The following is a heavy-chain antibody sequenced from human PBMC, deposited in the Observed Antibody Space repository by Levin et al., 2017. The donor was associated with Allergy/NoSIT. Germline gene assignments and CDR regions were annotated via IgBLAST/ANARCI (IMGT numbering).Heavy chain of an antibody. Sequence: GESLKISCKASGFTFTFYAFTWVRQAPGQGLEWMGWISPYNGDTKYAQKFQDRVTMTTDTSTSTAYMELRSLRYDDPAVYYCARERAETAADTFDVWGQGTMVTVSS. CDR2: ISPYNGDT. V-gene: IGHV1-18*01. CDR3: ARERAETAADTFDV. J-gene: IGHJ3*01. CDR1: GFTFTFYA. D-gene: IGHD5-18*01.